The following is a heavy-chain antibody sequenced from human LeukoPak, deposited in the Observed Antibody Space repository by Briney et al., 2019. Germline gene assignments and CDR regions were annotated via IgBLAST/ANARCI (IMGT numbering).Heavy chain of an antibody. J-gene: IGHJ4*02. V-gene: IGHV1-46*01. D-gene: IGHD3-3*01. CDR2: INPSGGST. CDR3: ARAPYGFWSGYRPFDY. CDR1: GYTFTSYY. Sequence: ASVKVSCKASGYTFTSYYMHWVRQAPGQGLEWMGIINPSGGSTSYAQKFQGRVTMTRDMSTSTVYMELSSLRSEDTAVYYCARAPYGFWSGYRPFDYWGQGTLVTVSS.